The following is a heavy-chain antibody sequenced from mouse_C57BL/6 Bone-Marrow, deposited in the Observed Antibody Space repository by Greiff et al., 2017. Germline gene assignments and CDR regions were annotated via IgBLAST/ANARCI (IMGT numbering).Heavy chain of an antibody. CDR2: INPYNGGT. J-gene: IGHJ4*01. V-gene: IGHV1-19*01. D-gene: IGHD2-13*01. Sequence: VQLQQSEPVLVKPGASVKMSCKASGYTFTDYYMNWVKQSHGKSLEWIGVINPYNGGTSYNQKFKGKATLTVDKSSSTAYMELNSLTSEDSAVYYGARVGDYGGAMDYWGQGTTVTVSS. CDR1: GYTFTDYY. CDR3: ARVGDYGGAMDY.